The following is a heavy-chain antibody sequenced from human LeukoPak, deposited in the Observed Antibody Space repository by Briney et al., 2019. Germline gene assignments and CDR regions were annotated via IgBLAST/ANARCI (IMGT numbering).Heavy chain of an antibody. J-gene: IGHJ4*02. CDR3: ARGSYDILTGVGDY. CDR2: IYHSGST. V-gene: IGHV4-38-2*02. D-gene: IGHD3-9*01. CDR1: GYSISSGYY. Sequence: SETLSLTCTVSGYSISSGYYWGWIRQPPGKGLEWIGSIYHSGSTYYNPSLKSRVTISVDTSKNQFSLKLSSVTAADTAVYYCARGSYDILTGVGDYWGQGTLVTVSS.